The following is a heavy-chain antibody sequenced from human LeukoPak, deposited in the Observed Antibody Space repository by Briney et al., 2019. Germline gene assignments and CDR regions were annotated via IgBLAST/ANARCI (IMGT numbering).Heavy chain of an antibody. V-gene: IGHV3-9*01. CDR1: GFTFDDFG. Sequence: GGSLRLSCAASGFTFDDFGMHWVRQAPGKGLEWVSGISWNSGSIGYADSVKGRFTISRDNAKNSLYLQMNSLRADDTAVYYCASPPTVTTFDSWGQGTLVTVSS. CDR2: ISWNSGSI. CDR3: ASPPTVTTFDS. J-gene: IGHJ4*02. D-gene: IGHD4-11*01.